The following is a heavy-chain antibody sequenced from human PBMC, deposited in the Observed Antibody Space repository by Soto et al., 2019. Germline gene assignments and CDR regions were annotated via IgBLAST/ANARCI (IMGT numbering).Heavy chain of an antibody. V-gene: IGHV3-23*01. J-gene: IGHJ3*02. D-gene: IGHD6-13*01. CDR2: ISGSGGST. CDR3: AKFAESSSWYLADAFDI. CDR1: GFTFSSYA. Sequence: GGSLRLSCAASGFTFSSYAMSWVRQAPGKGLEWVSAISGSGGSTYYADSVKGRFTISRDNSKNTLYLQMNSLRAEDTAVYYCAKFAESSSWYLADAFDIWGQGTMVTVSS.